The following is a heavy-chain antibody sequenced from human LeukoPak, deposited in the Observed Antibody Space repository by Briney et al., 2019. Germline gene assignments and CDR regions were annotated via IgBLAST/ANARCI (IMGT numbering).Heavy chain of an antibody. Sequence: GESLKISCKTSGYSFTSYWIGWVRQMPGKGLEWMGIIYPGDSDTRYSPFFQGQVTISADKSISTAYLQWSSLKASDTAMYYCARHPYYYDSSGYYPTYFQHWGQGTLVTVSS. D-gene: IGHD3-22*01. CDR2: IYPGDSDT. CDR3: ARHPYYYDSSGYYPTYFQH. V-gene: IGHV5-51*01. CDR1: GYSFTSYW. J-gene: IGHJ1*01.